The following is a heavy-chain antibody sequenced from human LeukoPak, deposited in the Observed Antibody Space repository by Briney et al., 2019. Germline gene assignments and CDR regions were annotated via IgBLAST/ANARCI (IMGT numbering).Heavy chain of an antibody. V-gene: IGHV1-8*01. CDR3: ARGNRKVRGVITVYYYMDV. CDR1: GYTFTSYD. D-gene: IGHD3-10*01. J-gene: IGHJ6*03. CDR2: MNPNSGNT. Sequence: ASVKVSCKASGYTFTSYDINWVRQATGQGLEWMGWMNPNSGNTGYAQKFQGRVTMTRNTSISTAYMELSSLRSEDTAVYYCARGNRKVRGVITVYYYMDVWGKGTTVTISS.